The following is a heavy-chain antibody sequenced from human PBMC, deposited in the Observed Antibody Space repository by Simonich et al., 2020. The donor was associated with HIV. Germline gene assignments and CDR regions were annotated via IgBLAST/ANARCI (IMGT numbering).Heavy chain of an antibody. D-gene: IGHD3-10*01. Sequence: EVQLVESGGGLVQPGRSLRLSCAASGFTFDDYAMHWVRQAPGKSVEWVLGIRWKSGSIGYADSVKGRLTISRDNAKNSLYLQMNSLRAEDTALYYCAKDKGAYYGSGSPVYWGQGTLVTVSS. CDR3: AKDKGAYYGSGSPVY. J-gene: IGHJ4*02. V-gene: IGHV3-9*01. CDR2: IRWKSGSI. CDR1: GFTFDDYA.